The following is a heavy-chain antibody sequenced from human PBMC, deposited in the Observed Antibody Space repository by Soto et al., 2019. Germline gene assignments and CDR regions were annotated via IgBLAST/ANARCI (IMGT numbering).Heavy chain of an antibody. J-gene: IGHJ5*02. CDR3: ARGGEIAAAGTFPTNWFDP. V-gene: IGHV1-2*04. CDR2: INPYSGGT. D-gene: IGHD6-13*01. Sequence: ASVEVTCKASGYPFGGSHIRWLRQATGQGLEWMGWINPYSGGTNYAHKYQGWITMTRDTSISTAYMELSRLRSDDTAVYYCARGGEIAAAGTFPTNWFDPWGQGTLVTVSS. CDR1: GYPFGGSH.